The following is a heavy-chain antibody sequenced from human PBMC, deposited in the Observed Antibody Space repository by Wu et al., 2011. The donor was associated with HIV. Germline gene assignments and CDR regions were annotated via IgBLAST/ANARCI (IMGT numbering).Heavy chain of an antibody. D-gene: IGHD1-26*01. J-gene: IGHJ4*02. CDR2: IIPIFGTA. CDR1: GGTFSSYV. CDR3: ARGPQPEVWYSGSYYDY. Sequence: QVQLVQSGAEVKKPGSSVKVSCKASGGTFSSYVINWVRQAPGQGLEWMGGIIPIFGTADYAQKFQGKVTITADKSTNTAYMELSSLRSEDTAVYYCARGPQPEVWYSGSYYDYWGQGTLVT. V-gene: IGHV1-69*06.